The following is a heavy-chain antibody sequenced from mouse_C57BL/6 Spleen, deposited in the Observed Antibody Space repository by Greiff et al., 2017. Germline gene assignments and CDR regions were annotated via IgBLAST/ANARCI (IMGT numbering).Heavy chain of an antibody. V-gene: IGHV3-6*01. J-gene: IGHJ3*01. CDR3: ARDYSSFAY. Sequence: EVQLVESGPGLVKPSQSLSLTCSVTGYSITSGYYWNWIRQFPGNKLEWMGYISYDGSNNYNPSLKNRISITRDTSKNQFFLKLNSVTTEDTATYYCARDYSSFAYWGQVTLVTVSA. CDR1: GYSITSGYY. D-gene: IGHD2-5*01. CDR2: ISYDGSN.